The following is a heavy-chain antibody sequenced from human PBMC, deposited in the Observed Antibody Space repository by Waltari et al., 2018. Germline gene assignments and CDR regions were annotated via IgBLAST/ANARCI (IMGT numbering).Heavy chain of an antibody. CDR3: ATGLPRLLWFGESGMDV. Sequence: QVQLVQSGAEVKKPGSSVKVSCKASGGTFSSYTISWVRQAPGQGLEWMGGFDPEDGETIYAQKFQGRVTMTEDTSTDTAYMELSSLRSEDTAVYYCATGLPRLLWFGESGMDVWGQGTTVTVSS. CDR1: GGTFSSYT. CDR2: FDPEDGET. J-gene: IGHJ6*02. V-gene: IGHV1-24*01. D-gene: IGHD3-10*01.